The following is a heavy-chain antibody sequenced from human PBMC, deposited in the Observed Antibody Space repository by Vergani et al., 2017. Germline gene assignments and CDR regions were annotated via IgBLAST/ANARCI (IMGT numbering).Heavy chain of an antibody. D-gene: IGHD1-1*01. CDR2: IYYSGST. CDR1: GGSITGGGYY. J-gene: IGHJ4*02. V-gene: IGHV4-31*03. Sequence: QVQLQESGPGLVKPSQTLSLTCTVSGGSITGGGYYWSWIRQHPGKGLEWIGYIYYSGSTYYNPSLRSRLTISVDTSKNQFALRLSSVTAADTAVYYCARVLNSQLGSYYFDYWGQGTLVTVSS. CDR3: ARVLNSQLGSYYFDY.